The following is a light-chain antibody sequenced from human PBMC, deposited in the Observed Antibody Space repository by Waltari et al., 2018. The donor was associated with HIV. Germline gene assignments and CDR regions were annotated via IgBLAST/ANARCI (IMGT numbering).Light chain of an antibody. V-gene: IGKV1-33*01. CDR3: QQYDNLVT. CDR1: QDISNY. Sequence: DIQMTQSPSSLSASIGYRVTITCQASQDISNYLNWYQQKPGKAPKLLIYDASSLETGVPSRFSGSGSGTDFTFTISSLQPEDIATYFCQQYDNLVTFGGGTKVEIK. J-gene: IGKJ4*01. CDR2: DAS.